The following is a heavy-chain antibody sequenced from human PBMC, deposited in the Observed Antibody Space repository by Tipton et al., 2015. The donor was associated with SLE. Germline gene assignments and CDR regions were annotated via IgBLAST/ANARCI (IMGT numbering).Heavy chain of an antibody. Sequence: TLSLTCAVSGYSISSGYYWGWIRPPPGKGLEWIGSIYHSGSTYYNPSLKSRVTISVDTSKNQFSLKLSSVTAADTAVYYCARGCKGIAARGPWYFDLWGRGTLVTVSS. CDR2: IYHSGST. D-gene: IGHD6-13*01. V-gene: IGHV4-38-2*01. CDR1: GYSISSGYY. J-gene: IGHJ2*01. CDR3: ARGCKGIAARGPWYFDL.